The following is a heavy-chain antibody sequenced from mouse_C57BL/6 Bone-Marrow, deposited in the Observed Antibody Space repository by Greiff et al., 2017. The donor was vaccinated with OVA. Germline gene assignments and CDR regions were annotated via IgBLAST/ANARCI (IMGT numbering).Heavy chain of an antibody. CDR3: ARSYSNRAWFAY. D-gene: IGHD2-5*01. Sequence: QVKLQQPGAELVKPGASVKMSCKASGYTFTSYWITWVKQRPGQGLEWIGDIYPGSGSPNYNEKFKSKATLTVDTSSSTAYMQLSSLTSEDSAVYYCARSYSNRAWFAYWGQGTLVTVSA. J-gene: IGHJ3*01. CDR2: IYPGSGSP. V-gene: IGHV1-55*01. CDR1: GYTFTSYW.